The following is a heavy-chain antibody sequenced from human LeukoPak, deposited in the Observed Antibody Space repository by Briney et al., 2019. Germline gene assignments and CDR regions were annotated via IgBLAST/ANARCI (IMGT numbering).Heavy chain of an antibody. V-gene: IGHV4-30-2*01. CDR2: IYHSGST. D-gene: IGHD3-16*01. Sequence: SQTLSLTCTVSGGSISSGGNYWSWIRQPPGKGLEWIGYIYHSGSTYHNPSLKSRVTISVDKSKNQFSLKLSSVTAADTAVYYCAKMITFGGVLGIYYYYGMDVWGQGTTVTVSS. CDR1: GGSISSGGNY. CDR3: AKMITFGGVLGIYYYYGMDV. J-gene: IGHJ6*02.